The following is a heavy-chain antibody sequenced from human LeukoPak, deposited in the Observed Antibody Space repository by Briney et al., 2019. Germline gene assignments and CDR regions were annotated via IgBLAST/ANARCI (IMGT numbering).Heavy chain of an antibody. J-gene: IGHJ4*02. Sequence: GGSLRLPCAASGFIVSSNYMSWVRQAPGKGLGWVSIIYSGGSTNHADSVKGRFTISRDNSKNTPYLQMNSLRAEDTAVYYCARHSGIYRGGFDYWGQGALVTVSS. D-gene: IGHD1-26*01. CDR1: GFIVSSNY. V-gene: IGHV3-53*01. CDR3: ARHSGIYRGGFDY. CDR2: IYSGGST.